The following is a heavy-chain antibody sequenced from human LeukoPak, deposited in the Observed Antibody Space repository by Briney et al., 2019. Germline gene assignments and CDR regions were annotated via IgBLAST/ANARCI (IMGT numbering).Heavy chain of an antibody. J-gene: IGHJ5*02. CDR1: GYTFTSYD. Sequence: ASVKVSCKASGYTFTSYDINWVRQATGQGLEWMGWMNPSSGNTGYAQKFQGRVTMTRNTSISTAYMELSRLRSDDTAVYYCARSLPDHYYDSSGYYGWFDPWGQGTLVTVSS. D-gene: IGHD3-22*01. CDR2: MNPSSGNT. CDR3: ARSLPDHYYDSSGYYGWFDP. V-gene: IGHV1-8*01.